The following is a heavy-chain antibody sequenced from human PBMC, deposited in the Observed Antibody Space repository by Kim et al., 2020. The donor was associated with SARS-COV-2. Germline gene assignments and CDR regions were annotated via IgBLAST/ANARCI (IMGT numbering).Heavy chain of an antibody. J-gene: IGHJ4*02. CDR3: AKSEYYYDSSGYYG. CDR2: ISGSGGST. D-gene: IGHD3-22*01. V-gene: IGHV3-23*01. Sequence: GGSLRLSCAASGFTFSSYAMSWVRQAPGKGLEWVSAISGSGGSTYYADSVKGRFTISRDNSKNTLYLQMNSLRAEDTAVYYCAKSEYYYDSSGYYGWGQGTLVTVSS. CDR1: GFTFSSYA.